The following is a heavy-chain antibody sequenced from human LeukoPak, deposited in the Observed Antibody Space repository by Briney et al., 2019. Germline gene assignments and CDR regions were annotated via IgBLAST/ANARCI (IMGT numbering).Heavy chain of an antibody. CDR3: ARVLHKRNYDSSDYYGY. D-gene: IGHD3-22*01. J-gene: IGHJ4*02. V-gene: IGHV3-48*01. CDR1: GFTFSSYG. Sequence: GGPLRLSCAASGFTFSSYGMTWVRQAPGKGLEWVSYISSSSSTIYYADSVKGRFTISRDNAKNSLYMQMNSLRAEDTAVYYCARVLHKRNYDSSDYYGYWGQGILVTVSS. CDR2: ISSSSSTI.